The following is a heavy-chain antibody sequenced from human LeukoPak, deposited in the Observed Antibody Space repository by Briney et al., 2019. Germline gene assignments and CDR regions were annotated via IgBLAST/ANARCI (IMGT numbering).Heavy chain of an antibody. V-gene: IGHV4-59*01. CDR1: GGSISSYY. Sequence: KSSDTLSLTCTVSGGSISSYYWSWIRQPPGKGLEWIGYIYYSGSTNYKPSLKSRVTISVDTSKNQFSLKLSSVTAADTAVYYCASIDYDSSGYYFDYWGQGTLVTVSS. CDR2: IYYSGST. CDR3: ASIDYDSSGYYFDY. D-gene: IGHD3-22*01. J-gene: IGHJ4*02.